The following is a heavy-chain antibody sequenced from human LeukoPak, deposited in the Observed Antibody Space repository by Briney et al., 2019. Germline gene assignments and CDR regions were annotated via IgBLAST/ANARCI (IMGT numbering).Heavy chain of an antibody. CDR2: ISAYNAYT. J-gene: IGHJ5*02. Sequence: SVKVSCKASGGTFSSYAISRVRQAPGQGLEWMGGISAYNAYTYYAQKLQGRVTMTTDTSTSTAYMELRSLRSDDTAVYYCARAGSGTMVRGNWFDPWGQGTLVTVSS. D-gene: IGHD3-10*01. CDR1: GGTFSSYA. CDR3: ARAGSGTMVRGNWFDP. V-gene: IGHV1-18*01.